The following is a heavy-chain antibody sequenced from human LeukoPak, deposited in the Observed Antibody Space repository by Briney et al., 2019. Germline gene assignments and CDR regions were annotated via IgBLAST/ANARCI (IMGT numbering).Heavy chain of an antibody. CDR3: ARDTPQHYYDSSGPLEVYFDY. CDR1: GGTFSGYA. Sequence: SVKVSCKASGGTFSGYAISWVRQAPGQGLEWMGRIIPILGIANYAQKFQGRVTITADKSTSTAYMELSSLRSEDTAVYYCARDTPQHYYDSSGPLEVYFDYWGQGTLVTVSS. V-gene: IGHV1-69*04. J-gene: IGHJ4*02. D-gene: IGHD3-22*01. CDR2: IIPILGIA.